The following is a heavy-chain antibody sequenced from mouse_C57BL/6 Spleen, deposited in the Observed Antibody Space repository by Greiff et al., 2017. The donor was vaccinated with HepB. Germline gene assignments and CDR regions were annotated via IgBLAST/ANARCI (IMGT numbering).Heavy chain of an antibody. J-gene: IGHJ2*01. CDR1: GYTFTGYW. D-gene: IGHD1-1*01. CDR2: ILPGSGST. V-gene: IGHV1-9*01. Sequence: QVQLQQSGAELMKPGASVKLSCKATGYTFTGYWIEWVKQRPGHGLEWIGEILPGSGSTNYNEKFKGKATFTADTSSNTAYMQLSSLTTKDSAIYYCARRGYGSSFGYWGQGTTLTVSS. CDR3: ARRGYGSSFGY.